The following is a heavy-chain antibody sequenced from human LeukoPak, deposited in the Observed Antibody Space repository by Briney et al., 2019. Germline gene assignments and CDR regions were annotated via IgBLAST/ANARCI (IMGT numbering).Heavy chain of an antibody. CDR2: INHRGST. V-gene: IGHV4-34*01. CDR1: GGSFSGYY. D-gene: IGHD7-27*01. Sequence: PSETLSLTCAVYGGSFSGYYWSWIRQPPGKGLEWTGEINHRGSTNYNPSLKSRVTISVDTSMNQFSLKLRSVTAADTAVYYCARGCVGNCPTGATFDFWGQGTLVTVSS. J-gene: IGHJ4*02. CDR3: ARGCVGNCPTGATFDF.